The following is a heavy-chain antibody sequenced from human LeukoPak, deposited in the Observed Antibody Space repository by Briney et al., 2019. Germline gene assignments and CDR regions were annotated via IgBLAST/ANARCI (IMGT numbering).Heavy chain of an antibody. CDR1: GFTFSSYS. V-gene: IGHV3-21*01. Sequence: GGSLRLSCAVSGFTFSSYSMNWVRQAPGKGLEWVSSISSSSSYIYYADSVKGRFTIYRDNAKNSLYLQMNSLRAEDTAVYYCAREMYYDFWSGYSIYYYYGMDVWGQGTTVTVSS. J-gene: IGHJ6*02. CDR3: AREMYYDFWSGYSIYYYYGMDV. CDR2: ISSSSSYI. D-gene: IGHD3-3*01.